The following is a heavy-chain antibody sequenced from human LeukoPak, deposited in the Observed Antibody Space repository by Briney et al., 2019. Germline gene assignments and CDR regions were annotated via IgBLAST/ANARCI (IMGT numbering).Heavy chain of an antibody. CDR3: ARGAHYDYGWGSYRPFYFDY. J-gene: IGHJ4*02. Sequence: GGSLRLSCAASGFSFSPYVMNWVRQAPGKGLEYVSGISTNGGSTYYANSVKGRFTISRDNSKNTLYLQMGSLRAEDMAVYYCARGAHYDYGWGSYRPFYFDYWGQGSLVTVSS. D-gene: IGHD3-16*02. CDR2: ISTNGGST. V-gene: IGHV3-64*01. CDR1: GFSFSPYV.